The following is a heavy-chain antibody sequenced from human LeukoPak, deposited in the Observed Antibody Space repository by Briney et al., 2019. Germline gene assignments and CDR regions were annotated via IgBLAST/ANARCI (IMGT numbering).Heavy chain of an antibody. D-gene: IGHD3-9*01. J-gene: IGHJ3*02. V-gene: IGHV1-24*01. CDR2: FDPEDGET. CDR3: ARDLGAYFDSGVYSGWTFDI. CDR1: GYTLTELS. Sequence: ALVKVSCKVSGYTLTELSMHWVRQAPGKGLEWMGGFDPEDGETIYAQKFQGRVTMTEDTSTDTAYMELSSLRSEDTAVYYCARDLGAYFDSGVYSGWTFDIWGQGTLVTVSS.